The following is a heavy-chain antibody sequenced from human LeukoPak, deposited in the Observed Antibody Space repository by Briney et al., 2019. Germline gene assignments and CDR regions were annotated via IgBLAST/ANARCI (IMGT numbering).Heavy chain of an antibody. D-gene: IGHD2-2*01. V-gene: IGHV4-34*01. CDR1: GGSFSGYY. Sequence: SETLSLTCAVYGGSFSGYYWSWIRQPPGKGLEWIGEINHSGSTNYNPSLKSRVTISVDTSKNQFSLKLGSVTAADTAVYYCARFVPAATTGVDYWGQGTLVTVSS. J-gene: IGHJ4*02. CDR2: INHSGST. CDR3: ARFVPAATTGVDY.